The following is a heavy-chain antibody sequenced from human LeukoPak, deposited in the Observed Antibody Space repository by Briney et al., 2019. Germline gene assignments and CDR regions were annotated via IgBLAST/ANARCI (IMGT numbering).Heavy chain of an antibody. J-gene: IGHJ6*02. CDR1: GFAFSSYW. Sequence: GGSLRPSCAASGFAFSSYWMSCVRQAPGKGLEWVANMKFDGSEIYYVDSVKGRFTISRDNAKNSLYLQMNSLRAEDTAVYYCARDPYSSTWSYGMDVWGQGTTVTVSS. CDR3: ARDPYSSTWSYGMDV. D-gene: IGHD6-6*01. V-gene: IGHV3-7*05. CDR2: MKFDGSEI.